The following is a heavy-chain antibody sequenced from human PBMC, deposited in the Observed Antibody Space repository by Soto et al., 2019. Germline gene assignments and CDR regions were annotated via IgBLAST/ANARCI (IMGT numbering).Heavy chain of an antibody. CDR3: ARTNSRGANMIVVADY. V-gene: IGHV4-38-2*02. Sequence: SETLSLTCTDSGYSISSGYYWGWIRQPPGKGLEWIGNIYHSGNTYYNPSLKSRVTMSVDTSKNQFSLKLSSVTAADTAVYYCARTNSRGANMIVVADYWGQGTLVTVSS. CDR2: IYHSGNT. D-gene: IGHD3-22*01. CDR1: GYSISSGYY. J-gene: IGHJ4*02.